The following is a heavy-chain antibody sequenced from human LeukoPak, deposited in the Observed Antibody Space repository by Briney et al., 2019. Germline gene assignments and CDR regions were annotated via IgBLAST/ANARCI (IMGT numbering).Heavy chain of an antibody. CDR3: ARDPSRGYFDWLLFATYDY. Sequence: SGGSLRLSCAASGFTFSSYAMHWVRQAPGKGLEWVADISYDGSNKYYADSVKGRFTISRDNSKNTLYLQMNSLRAEDTAVYYCARDPSRGYFDWLLFATYDYWGQGTLVTVSS. CDR1: GFTFSSYA. CDR2: ISYDGSNK. J-gene: IGHJ4*02. V-gene: IGHV3-30*04. D-gene: IGHD3-9*01.